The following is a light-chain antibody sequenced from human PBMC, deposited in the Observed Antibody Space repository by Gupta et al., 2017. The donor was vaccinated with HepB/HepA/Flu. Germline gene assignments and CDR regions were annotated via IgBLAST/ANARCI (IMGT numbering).Light chain of an antibody. Sequence: SVLTQPPSASGTPGQRVTISSSGSSSNLGSNNVTWYQQLPGMAPKLLISSNDQRPSGVPDRFSGSKAGTSASLAISGLQSEDEADYYCAAWDDSLTGYYVFGTGTQVTVL. J-gene: IGLJ1*01. CDR3: AAWDDSLTGYYV. CDR2: SND. CDR1: SSNLGSNN. V-gene: IGLV1-44*01.